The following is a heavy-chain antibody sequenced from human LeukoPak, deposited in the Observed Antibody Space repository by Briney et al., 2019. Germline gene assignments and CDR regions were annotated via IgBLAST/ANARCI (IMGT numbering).Heavy chain of an antibody. J-gene: IGHJ4*02. Sequence: PGGSLRLSCAASGFTFSSYWMSWVRLPPGKGLEWVAKIKQDGSEKYYVDSVKGRFTITRDNAKNSLYLQMNSLRAEDTAVYYCARGPTRANSSDYWGQGTLLTVSS. CDR1: GFTFSSYW. CDR3: ARGPTRANSSDY. D-gene: IGHD2/OR15-2a*01. V-gene: IGHV3-7*01. CDR2: IKQDGSEK.